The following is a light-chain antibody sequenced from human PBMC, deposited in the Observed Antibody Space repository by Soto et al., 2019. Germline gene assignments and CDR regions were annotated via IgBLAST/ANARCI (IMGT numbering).Light chain of an antibody. J-gene: IGLJ1*01. CDR1: SSDVGSYDL. Sequence: QSVLAQPASVSGSPRQSITISCTGTSSDVGSYDLVSWYQQHPGKAPKLMIYEVSKRPSGVSNRFSGSKSGNTASLTIFGLQAEDEADYYCCSYADSSTFYVFGTGTKDTDL. CDR3: CSYADSSTFYV. V-gene: IGLV2-23*02. CDR2: EVS.